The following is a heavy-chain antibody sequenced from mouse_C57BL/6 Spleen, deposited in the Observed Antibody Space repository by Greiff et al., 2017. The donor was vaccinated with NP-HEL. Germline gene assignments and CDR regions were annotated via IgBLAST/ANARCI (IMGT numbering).Heavy chain of an antibody. CDR3: ARDYYGTPDY. CDR2: ISGGGGNT. J-gene: IGHJ2*01. CDR1: GFTFSSYT. Sequence: EVKLEESGGGLVKPGGSLKLSCAASGFTFSSYTMSWVRQTPEKRLEWVATISGGGGNTYYPDSVKGRFTISRDNAKNTLYLQMSSLRSEDTALYYCARDYYGTPDYWGQGTTLTVSS. D-gene: IGHD1-1*01. V-gene: IGHV5-9*01.